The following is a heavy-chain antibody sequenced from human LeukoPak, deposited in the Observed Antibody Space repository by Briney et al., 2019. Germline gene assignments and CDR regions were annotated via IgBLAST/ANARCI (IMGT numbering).Heavy chain of an antibody. Sequence: SETLSLTCAVYGVSFSGYYWSWIRQPPGKGLEWIGEINHSGSTNYNPSLKSRVTISVDTSKNQFSLKLSSVTAADTAVYYCARGRITIFGVVIGCFDYWGQGTLVTVSS. J-gene: IGHJ4*02. CDR1: GVSFSGYY. D-gene: IGHD3-3*01. CDR3: ARGRITIFGVVIGCFDY. CDR2: INHSGST. V-gene: IGHV4-34*01.